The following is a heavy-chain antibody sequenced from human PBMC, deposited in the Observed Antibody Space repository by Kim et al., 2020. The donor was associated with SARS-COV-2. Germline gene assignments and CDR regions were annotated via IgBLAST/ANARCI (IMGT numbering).Heavy chain of an antibody. CDR1: GGSISSGGYY. J-gene: IGHJ4*02. CDR2: IYYSGST. CDR3: ARGRITIVGVVTEFDY. Sequence: SETLSLTCTVSGGSISSGGYYWSWIRQHPGKGLEWIGYIYYSGSTYYNPSLQSRVTISVDTSKNQFSLKLSSVTAAVTAVYYCARGRITIVGVVTEFDYWGQETLVTVSP. D-gene: IGHD3-3*01. V-gene: IGHV4-31*03.